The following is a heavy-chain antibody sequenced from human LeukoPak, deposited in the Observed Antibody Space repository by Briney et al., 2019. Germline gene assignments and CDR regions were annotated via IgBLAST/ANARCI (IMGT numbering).Heavy chain of an antibody. V-gene: IGHV3-23*01. CDR2: ISDSGRST. Sequence: GGSLRLSCTASRFTFSDYAMSWVRQAPGKGLEWVSGISDSGRSTYYSDSVRGRCTISRDISKNTVYLEVNNLRAEDTAVYFCARHDSFIPYWGQGTLVSVSS. CDR3: ARHDSFIPY. D-gene: IGHD5-18*01. J-gene: IGHJ4*02. CDR1: RFTFSDYA.